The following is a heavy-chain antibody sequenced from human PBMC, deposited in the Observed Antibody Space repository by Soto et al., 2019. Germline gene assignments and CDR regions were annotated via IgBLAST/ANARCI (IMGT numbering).Heavy chain of an antibody. D-gene: IGHD3-10*01. J-gene: IGHJ4*01. CDR1: GYTFTSYG. CDR2: ISTYNGNT. CDR3: ASEMVRGVESDY. Sequence: QVQLVQSGAEVKKPGASVKVSCKASGYTFTSYGISWVRQAPGQGLEWMGWISTYNGNTEYAQKLQGKVTMTTDTSASTAYMEPRRLRSDDTAVFYRASEMVRGVESDYWGHGSMFTVSS. V-gene: IGHV1-18*01.